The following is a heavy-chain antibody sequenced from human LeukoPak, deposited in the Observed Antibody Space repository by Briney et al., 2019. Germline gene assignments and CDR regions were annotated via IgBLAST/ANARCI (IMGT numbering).Heavy chain of an antibody. CDR3: ARLGTMVRGPWRAFDI. D-gene: IGHD3-10*01. Sequence: PSETLSLTCAVSGGSISSYYWSWIRQPPGKGLEWIGYIYYSGSTNYNPSLKSRVTISVDTSKNQFSLKLSSVAAADTAVYYCARLGTMVRGPWRAFDIWGQGTMVTVSS. J-gene: IGHJ3*02. CDR2: IYYSGST. V-gene: IGHV4-59*01. CDR1: GGSISSYY.